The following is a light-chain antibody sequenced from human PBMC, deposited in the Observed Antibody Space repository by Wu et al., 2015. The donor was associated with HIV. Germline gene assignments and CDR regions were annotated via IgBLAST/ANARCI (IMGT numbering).Light chain of an antibody. CDR1: QSITSNY. J-gene: IGKJ4*01. V-gene: IGKV3-20*01. Sequence: EIVLTQSPGTLSLSPGERATLSCRASQSITSNYLAWYQQKPGQAPRLLIYGASNRATDIPDRFSGRGSGTNFTLTISSMQSEDFAVYYCQQYNNWLTFGGGTKVEIK. CDR3: QQYNNWLT. CDR2: GAS.